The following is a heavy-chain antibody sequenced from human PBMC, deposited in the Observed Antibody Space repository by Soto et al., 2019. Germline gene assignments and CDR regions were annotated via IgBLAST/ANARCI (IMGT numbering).Heavy chain of an antibody. D-gene: IGHD4-17*01. Sequence: GASVKVSCKASGYTFTSYGISWVRQAPGQGLEWMGWISAYNGNTNYAQKLQGRVTMTTDTSTSTAYMELRSLRSDDTAVYYCARNGDDYGDYDGVGGSFDYWGKGTLVTVSS. CDR3: ARNGDDYGDYDGVGGSFDY. J-gene: IGHJ4*02. CDR1: GYTFTSYG. V-gene: IGHV1-18*01. CDR2: ISAYNGNT.